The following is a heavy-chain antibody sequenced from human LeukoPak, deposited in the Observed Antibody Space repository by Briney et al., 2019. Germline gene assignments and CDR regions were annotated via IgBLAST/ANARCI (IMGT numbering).Heavy chain of an antibody. CDR1: GGSFSGYY. D-gene: IGHD2-15*01. CDR2: IYYSGST. Sequence: PSETLSLTCAVYGGSFSGYYWSWIRQPPGKGLEWIGYIYYSGSTNYNPSLKSRVTISVDTSKNQFSLKLSSVTAADTAVYYCAREPPLVGSFPYGMDVWGQGTTVTVSS. V-gene: IGHV4-59*01. CDR3: AREPPLVGSFPYGMDV. J-gene: IGHJ6*02.